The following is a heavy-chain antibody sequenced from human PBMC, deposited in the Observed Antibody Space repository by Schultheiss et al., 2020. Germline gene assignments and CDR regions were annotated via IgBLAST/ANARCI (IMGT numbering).Heavy chain of an antibody. V-gene: IGHV4-30-4*01. J-gene: IGHJ5*02. CDR3: ATEQRTGWFDP. Sequence: SETLSLTCTVSGGSISSGDYYWSWIRQPPGKGLEWIGYIYYSGSTYYNPSLKSRVTISVDTSNNQFSLQLNSVNSEDTAVYYCATEQRTGWFDPWGQGTLVTVSS. CDR2: IYYSGST. D-gene: IGHD6-25*01. CDR1: GGSISSGDYY.